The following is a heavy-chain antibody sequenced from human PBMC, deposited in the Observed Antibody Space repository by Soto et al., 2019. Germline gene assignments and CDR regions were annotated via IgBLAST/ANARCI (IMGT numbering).Heavy chain of an antibody. V-gene: IGHV3-53*01. CDR2: IYIGGST. J-gene: IGHJ6*04. D-gene: IGHD3-3*02. Sequence: WGSLRLSCAASGFTVSSNYMSWVRQAPGKGLEWVSVIYIGGSTYYADSVKGRFTISRDNSKNTLYLKMNSLRAEDTAVYYCARDKHSADGREVWGKGNPVTVSP. CDR1: GFTVSSNY. CDR3: ARDKHSADGREV.